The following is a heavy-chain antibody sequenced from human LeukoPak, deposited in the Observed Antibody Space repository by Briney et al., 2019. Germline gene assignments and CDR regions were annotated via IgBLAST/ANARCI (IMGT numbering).Heavy chain of an antibody. CDR1: GFTFSSYA. D-gene: IGHD1-14*01. CDR2: ISGSGGST. Sequence: TGGSLRLSCAASGFTFSSYAMSWVRQAPGKGLEWVSAISGSGGSTYYADSVKGRFTISRDNSKNTLYLQMNSLRAEDTAVYYCAKVSGVYVTGHFDYWGQGTLVTVSS. J-gene: IGHJ4*02. V-gene: IGHV3-23*01. CDR3: AKVSGVYVTGHFDY.